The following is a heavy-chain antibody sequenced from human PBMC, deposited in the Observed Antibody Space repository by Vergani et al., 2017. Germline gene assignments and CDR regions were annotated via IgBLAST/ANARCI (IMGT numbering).Heavy chain of an antibody. J-gene: IGHJ4*01. D-gene: IGHD2-15*01. CDR1: GFTLSSHA. V-gene: IGHV3-NL1*01. CDR2: IKSDGRT. Sequence: QVQLEESGGGVVQPGRSLRLSCAGSGFTLSSHAMHWVRQAPGKGLEWVSVIKSDGRTSYAEYVRGRFTIARDTSRNAVYLQMNILRVEDTGVYYCTRSECSGTTCYGHYFDLWGHGILVTVSS. CDR3: TRSECSGTTCYGHYFDL.